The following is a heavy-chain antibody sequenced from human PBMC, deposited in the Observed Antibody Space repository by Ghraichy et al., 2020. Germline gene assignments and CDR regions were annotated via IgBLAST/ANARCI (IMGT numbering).Heavy chain of an antibody. CDR3: ARDAFSSGWFGYFDL. V-gene: IGHV3-53*01. CDR2: IYGGGST. CDR1: GFTVSSKY. J-gene: IGHJ2*01. Sequence: GGSLRLSCAASGFTVSSKYMSWVRQAPGKGLEWVSVIYGGGSTYYTDSVKGRFTFSRDNSRNTLYLQMNNLRAEDTAVYYCARDAFSSGWFGYFDLWGRGTLVTVSS. D-gene: IGHD6-19*01.